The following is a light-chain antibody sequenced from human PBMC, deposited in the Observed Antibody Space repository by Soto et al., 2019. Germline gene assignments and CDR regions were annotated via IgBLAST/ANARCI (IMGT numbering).Light chain of an antibody. J-gene: IGLJ2*01. CDR2: EVS. CDR1: SSDVGGYNF. V-gene: IGLV2-14*01. CDR3: SSYRSSRTVI. Sequence: QSALTQPASVSGSPGQSITISCTGTSSDVGGYNFVSWYQHHPGKAPKLMIYEVSNRPSGVSNRFSGSKSGNTASLTISGLQAADEADYYCSSYRSSRTVIFGGGTKLTVL.